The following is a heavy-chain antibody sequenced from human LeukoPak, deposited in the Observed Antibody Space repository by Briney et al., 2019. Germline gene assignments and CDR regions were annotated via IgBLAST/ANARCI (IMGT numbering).Heavy chain of an antibody. D-gene: IGHD2-2*01. CDR2: ICGSGGST. J-gene: IGHJ4*02. CDR1: GFTFSTCA. CDR3: AKANCIPTSCSRINY. Sequence: RGSLRLSCVASGFTFSTCAMGWVRQAPGEGRGWVSAICGSGGSTFYADTVKSRFTISRDNSKNTVYLQMSGMRAEDTALYYCAKANCIPTSCSRINYWGQGTLVTVSS. V-gene: IGHV3-23*01.